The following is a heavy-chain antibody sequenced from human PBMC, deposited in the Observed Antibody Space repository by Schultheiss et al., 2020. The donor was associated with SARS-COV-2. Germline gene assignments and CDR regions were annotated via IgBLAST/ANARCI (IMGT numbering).Heavy chain of an antibody. D-gene: IGHD3-22*01. J-gene: IGHJ4*02. Sequence: GGSLRLSCAASGFTVSSDSMNWVRQAPGKGLEWVSVIYSGGSTYYADSVKRRFTISRDNSKNTLYLQMNSLRAEDTAVYYCAKEGSGYYYDYWGQGTLVTVSS. V-gene: IGHV3-53*01. CDR2: IYSGGST. CDR1: GFTVSSDS. CDR3: AKEGSGYYYDY.